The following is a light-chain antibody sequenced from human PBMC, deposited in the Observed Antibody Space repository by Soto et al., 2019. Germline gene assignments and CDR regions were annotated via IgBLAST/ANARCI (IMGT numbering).Light chain of an antibody. Sequence: QSVLTQPASVSASPGQSITISCTGTSSDVGGYNYVSWFQQHPGKAPKLMIYEVSNRPSGVSNRFSGSKSDNTASLTISGLQAEDEADYYCSSFTSTSTYVLFGGGTKLTVL. J-gene: IGLJ2*01. CDR1: SSDVGGYNY. V-gene: IGLV2-14*01. CDR3: SSFTSTSTYVL. CDR2: EVS.